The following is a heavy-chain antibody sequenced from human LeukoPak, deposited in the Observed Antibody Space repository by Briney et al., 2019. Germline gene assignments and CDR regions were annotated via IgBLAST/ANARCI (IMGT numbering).Heavy chain of an antibody. J-gene: IGHJ3*02. CDR3: ARVLRARFIVVVVAATGHAFDI. V-gene: IGHV4-34*01. CDR1: GGSFSGYY. Sequence: PSETLSLTRAVYGGSFSGYYWSWIRQPPGKGLEWIGEINHSGSTNYNPSLKSRVTISVDTSKNQFSLKLSSVTAADTAVYYCARVLRARFIVVVVAATGHAFDIWSQGSMVTVSS. CDR2: INHSGST. D-gene: IGHD2-15*01.